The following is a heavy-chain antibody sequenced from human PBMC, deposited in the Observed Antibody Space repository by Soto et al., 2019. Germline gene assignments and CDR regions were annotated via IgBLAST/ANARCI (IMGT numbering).Heavy chain of an antibody. CDR1: GGSISSYY. Sequence: PSETLSLTCTFSGGSISSYYWSLIRQPPGKGLEWIGYIYYSGSTNYNPSLKSRVTISVDTSKNQFSLKLSSVTAADTAVYYCARHINDINAFDIWGQGTMVTVSS. J-gene: IGHJ3*02. CDR2: IYYSGST. CDR3: ARHINDINAFDI. V-gene: IGHV4-59*08. D-gene: IGHD3-9*01.